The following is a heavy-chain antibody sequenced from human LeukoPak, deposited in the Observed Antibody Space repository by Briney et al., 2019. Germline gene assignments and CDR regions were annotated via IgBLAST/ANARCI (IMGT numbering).Heavy chain of an antibody. CDR2: MNPNSGNT. CDR1: GYTSTSYD. Sequence: ASVKVSCKASGYTSTSYDINWVRQATGQGLEWMGWMNPNSGNTGYAQKFQGRVTITRNTSMSTAYMELSSLRSEDTAVYYCARAYSSSWSWRGYYYYYMDVWGKGTTVTVSS. CDR3: ARAYSSSWSWRGYYYYYMDV. D-gene: IGHD6-13*01. V-gene: IGHV1-8*03. J-gene: IGHJ6*03.